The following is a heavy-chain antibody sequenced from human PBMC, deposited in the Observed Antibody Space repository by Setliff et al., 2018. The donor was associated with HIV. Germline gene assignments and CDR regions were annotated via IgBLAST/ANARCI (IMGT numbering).Heavy chain of an antibody. CDR3: ARGRFYDTLTGFYFDD. CDR1: GAPISSGGNY. V-gene: IGHV4-31*03. Sequence: SETLSLTCTVSGAPISSGGNYWSWIRQHPGKGLEWIGDIYYSGTTHHNPSLRSRITISLDTSKNHFSLQLSSVTAADTAVYFCARGRFYDTLTGFYFDDWGQGTLVTVSS. D-gene: IGHD3-9*01. CDR2: IYYSGTT. J-gene: IGHJ4*02.